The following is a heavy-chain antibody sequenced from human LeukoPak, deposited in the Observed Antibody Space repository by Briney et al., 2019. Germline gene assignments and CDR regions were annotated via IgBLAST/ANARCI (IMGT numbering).Heavy chain of an antibody. CDR3: ARRRLAVAQYFQH. CDR2: IYYSGST. Sequence: PSETLSLTCTVSGGSISNYYWSWIRQPPGKGLEWIGYIYYSGSTNYNPSLKSRVTISVDTSKNQFSLKLSSVTTADTAVYYCARRRLAVAQYFQHWGQGTLVTVSS. CDR1: GGSISNYY. D-gene: IGHD6-19*01. J-gene: IGHJ1*01. V-gene: IGHV4-59*12.